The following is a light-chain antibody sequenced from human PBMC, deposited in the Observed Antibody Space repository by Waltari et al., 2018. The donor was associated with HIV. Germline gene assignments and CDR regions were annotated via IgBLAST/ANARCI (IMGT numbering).Light chain of an antibody. CDR3: AAWDDSLNGPV. CDR1: GSTIGSNN. J-gene: IGLJ2*01. V-gene: IGLV1-44*01. CDR2: RNN. Sequence: QSVLTPSPSASGTPGQRVTISCSGSGSTIGSNNVHWYQQVPGTAPKLLSYRNNRRPSGVPDRFSGSKSGASASLAISGLQSEDEADYYCAAWDDSLNGPVFGGGTRLTVL.